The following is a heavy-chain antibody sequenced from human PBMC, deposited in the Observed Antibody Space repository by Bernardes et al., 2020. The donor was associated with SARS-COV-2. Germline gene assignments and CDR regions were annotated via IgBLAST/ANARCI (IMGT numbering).Heavy chain of an antibody. CDR2: ISSSSSYR. CDR1: GFTFSGYT. V-gene: IGHV3-21*01. Sequence: GGSLRLSCAASGFTFSGYTMNWVRQAPGKGLEWVSYISSSSSYRYYADSVKGRFAISRDNAKNSLYLQMNSLRAEDTAVYYCARDGNNPEGFDYWGQGTLVTVSS. CDR3: ARDGNNPEGFDY. J-gene: IGHJ4*02. D-gene: IGHD1-1*01.